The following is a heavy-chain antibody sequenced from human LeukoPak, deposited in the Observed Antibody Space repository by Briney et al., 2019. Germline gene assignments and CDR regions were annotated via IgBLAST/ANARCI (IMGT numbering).Heavy chain of an antibody. J-gene: IGHJ4*02. Sequence: GGSLRLSCAASGFTFSSYSMNWVRQAPGKGLEWVSSISSSSSYIYYADSVKGRFIISRDNAKNSLYLQMNSLRAEDTAVYYCASLEAYGDYDTIHGTATIFDYWGQGTLVTVSS. CDR2: ISSSSSYI. CDR1: GFTFSSYS. CDR3: ASLEAYGDYDTIHGTATIFDY. D-gene: IGHD4-17*01. V-gene: IGHV3-21*01.